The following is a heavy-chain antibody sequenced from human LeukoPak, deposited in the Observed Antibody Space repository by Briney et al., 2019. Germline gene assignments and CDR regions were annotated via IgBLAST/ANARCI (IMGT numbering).Heavy chain of an antibody. V-gene: IGHV3-64*01. CDR3: AKDHGIFGVVTDTYYFDY. D-gene: IGHD3-3*01. CDR1: GFTFSSYA. J-gene: IGHJ4*02. Sequence: GGSLRLSCAASGFTFSSYAMHWVRQAPGKGLEFVSAISSNGGSTYYANSVKGRFTISRDNSKNTLYLQMNSLRAEDTAVYYCAKDHGIFGVVTDTYYFDYWGQGTLVTVSS. CDR2: ISSNGGST.